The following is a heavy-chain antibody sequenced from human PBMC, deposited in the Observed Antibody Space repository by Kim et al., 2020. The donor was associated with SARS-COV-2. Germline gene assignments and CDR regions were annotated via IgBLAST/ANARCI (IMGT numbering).Heavy chain of an antibody. Sequence: SRNTYSKPSLKSRLTISLDRSKNQFSLNLKSVTAADSAVYYCARGIYGMDVWGQGTTVTVSS. CDR2: SRNT. CDR3: ARGIYGMDV. J-gene: IGHJ6*02. V-gene: IGHV4-30-2*01.